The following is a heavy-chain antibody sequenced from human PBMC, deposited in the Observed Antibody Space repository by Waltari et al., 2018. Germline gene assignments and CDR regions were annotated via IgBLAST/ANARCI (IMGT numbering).Heavy chain of an antibody. J-gene: IGHJ4*02. CDR1: GFTFSRYG. CDR3: AQGNYYDGSGYFDS. CDR2: IKDDGRNQ. V-gene: IGHV3-30*02. Sequence: QVQLVESGGGVVQPGGSLRRSCAASGFTFSRYGMHWVRQAPGKGLEWVAVIKDDGRNQYYADSVKGRFTISRDNSKNTLHLQMNSLRPDDASVYYCAQGNYYDGSGYFDSWGQGTLITVSS. D-gene: IGHD3-22*01.